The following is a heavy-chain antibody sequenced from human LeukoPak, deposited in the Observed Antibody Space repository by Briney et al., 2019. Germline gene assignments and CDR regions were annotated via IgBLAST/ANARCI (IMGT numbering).Heavy chain of an antibody. CDR2: ISGSGGST. D-gene: IGHD6-19*01. V-gene: IGHV3-23*01. CDR3: EKGRYSSGWYGNYFDY. J-gene: IGHJ4*02. Sequence: GGSLRLSCAASGFTFSSYAMSWVRQAPGKGLEWVSGISGSGGSTYYADSVKGRFTISRDNSKNTLYLQMNSLRAEDTAVCYCEKGRYSSGWYGNYFDYWGQGTLVTVSS. CDR1: GFTFSSYA.